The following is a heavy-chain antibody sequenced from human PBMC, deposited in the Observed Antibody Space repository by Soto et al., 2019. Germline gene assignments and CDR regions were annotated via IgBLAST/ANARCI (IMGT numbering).Heavy chain of an antibody. CDR1: GGPFSGYF. CDR2: ISQGGNA. CDR3: ARGGFCSGGSCYNWFDP. Sequence: SETLFLTCADYGGPFSGYFWSWIRQPPGKGLEWIGEISQGGNANYNPSLKSRVTILLDTAKNRISLRLTSVTAADTAIYYCARGGFCSGGSCYNWFDPWGQGXLVTVSS. D-gene: IGHD2-15*01. V-gene: IGHV4-34*01. J-gene: IGHJ5*02.